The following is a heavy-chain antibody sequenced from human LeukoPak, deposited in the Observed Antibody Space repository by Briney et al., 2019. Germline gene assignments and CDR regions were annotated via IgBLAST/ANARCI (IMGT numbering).Heavy chain of an antibody. CDR1: GFTFRTYS. CDR2: ISSGSVYI. CDR3: ARGGGNAEY. Sequence: GGSLRLSCAVSGFTFRTYSMNWVRQAPGKGVEWVSSISSGSVYIHHADSVKGRFTISRDNAKNSVYLQMDSLTTEDTGVYFCARGGGNAEYWGQGTLVTVSS. V-gene: IGHV3-21*01. J-gene: IGHJ4*02. D-gene: IGHD3-16*01.